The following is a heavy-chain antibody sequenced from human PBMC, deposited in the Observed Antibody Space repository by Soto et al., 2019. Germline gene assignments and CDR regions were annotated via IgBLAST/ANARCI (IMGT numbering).Heavy chain of an antibody. D-gene: IGHD6-19*01. CDR2: ISGTGGST. V-gene: IGHV3-23*01. J-gene: IGHJ4*02. CDR1: GFTFSFYV. Sequence: PGGSLRLSCAASGFTFSFYVMTWVRQAPGKGLEWVSGISGTGGSTSYADSVKGRFTISRDNSKNTLYLQMNSLRAEDTAVYYCAKHSGSSGWPYYFDYWGQGTLVTVSS. CDR3: AKHSGSSGWPYYFDY.